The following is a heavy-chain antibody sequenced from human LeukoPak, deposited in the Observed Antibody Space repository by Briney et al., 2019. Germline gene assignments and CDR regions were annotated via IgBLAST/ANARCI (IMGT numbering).Heavy chain of an antibody. J-gene: IGHJ4*02. V-gene: IGHV4-39*07. Sequence: PSETLSLTCTVSGGSISSNRCYWGWIRQPPGKGLEWIGEINHSGSTDYNPSLKSRVTISLDTSKNLVSLKLSSVTAADTAVYYCARGSGYDYFAYWGQGTLVTVSS. CDR1: GGSISSNRCY. CDR2: INHSGST. D-gene: IGHD5-12*01. CDR3: ARGSGYDYFAY.